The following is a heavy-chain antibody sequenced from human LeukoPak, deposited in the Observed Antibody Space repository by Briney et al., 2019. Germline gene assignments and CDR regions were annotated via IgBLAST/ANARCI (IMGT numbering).Heavy chain of an antibody. Sequence: PGGSLRLSCAASGFTFSGYDMHWVRQATGKGLEWVSAIGTAGDTYYPGSVRGRFTISRDNSKNTLYLQMNSLRAEDTAVYYCARDRSGRDYYYYYGMDVWGQGTTVTVSS. CDR1: GFTFSGYD. J-gene: IGHJ6*02. CDR3: ARDRSGRDYYYYYGMDV. V-gene: IGHV3-13*01. CDR2: IGTAGDT. D-gene: IGHD1-26*01.